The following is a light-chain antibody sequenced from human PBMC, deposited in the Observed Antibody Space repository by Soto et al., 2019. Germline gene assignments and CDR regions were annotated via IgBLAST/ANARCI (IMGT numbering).Light chain of an antibody. V-gene: IGKV1-17*01. CDR3: LQHNSYPRT. J-gene: IGKJ1*01. CDR1: QGIRND. CDR2: AAS. Sequence: DIQMTQSPSSLSASVGDRVTITCRASQGIRNDLSWYQKKPGKAPKRLISAASSLQSGVPSRFSVSGSGTEFTLAISSLQAEDVATYYCLQHNSYPRTFGQGTKVEIK.